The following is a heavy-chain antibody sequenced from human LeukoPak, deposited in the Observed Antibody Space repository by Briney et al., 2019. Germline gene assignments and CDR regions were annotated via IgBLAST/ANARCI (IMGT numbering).Heavy chain of an antibody. J-gene: IGHJ4*02. CDR1: GYTFTDYY. V-gene: IGHV1-2*02. D-gene: IGHD1-26*01. CDR3: VRDHASSYDY. CDR2: IGPKNGDT. Sequence: ASVKVSCKASGYTFTDYYIHCVRQAPGQGLEWMGWIGPKNGDTHYAQKFQGRLTMTRDTSITTAFIELSRLASDDTAVYYCVRDHASSYDYWGQGTLVTVSS.